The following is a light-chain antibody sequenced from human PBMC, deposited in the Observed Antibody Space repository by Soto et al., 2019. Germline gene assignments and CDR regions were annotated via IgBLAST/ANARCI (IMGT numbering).Light chain of an antibody. CDR3: SSYTSTGTHV. Sequence: QSALTQPASVSGSPGQSITISCTGTSSDVGGYNYVSWFQQHPGKAPKLMIYDVTNRPSGVSNRFSGSKSGNTASLTISGLQAEQEADFYCSSYTSTGTHVFGTGTKLTVL. J-gene: IGLJ1*01. V-gene: IGLV2-14*03. CDR2: DVT. CDR1: SSDVGGYNY.